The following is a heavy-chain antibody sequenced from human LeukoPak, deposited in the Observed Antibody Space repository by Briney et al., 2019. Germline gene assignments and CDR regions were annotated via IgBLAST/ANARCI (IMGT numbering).Heavy chain of an antibody. CDR3: ARRPTRVAARPSYYYIDV. Sequence: GASVTVSCKASGDTFTSYAMAWVRQAPGQGLEWMGGISPNFGTTNYAQKLQARVTITTDNSTSTAYMELSSLRSEDTTVYYCARRPTRVAARPSYYYIDVWGKGTTVTVSS. CDR2: ISPNFGTT. V-gene: IGHV1-69*05. J-gene: IGHJ6*03. CDR1: GDTFTSYA. D-gene: IGHD6-6*01.